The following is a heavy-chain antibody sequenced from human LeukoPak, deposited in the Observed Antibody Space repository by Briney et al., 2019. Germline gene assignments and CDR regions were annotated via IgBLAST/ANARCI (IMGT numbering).Heavy chain of an antibody. V-gene: IGHV1-46*01. J-gene: IGHJ4*02. CDR2: INPSGGST. CDR1: GYTFTSYY. Sequence: GASVKVSCKASGYTFTSYYMHWVRQAPGQGLEWMGIINPSGGSTSYAQKFQGRVTITRDTSTSTVYMELSSLRSEDTAVYYCARGAFGPSLQALWSGYLFDYWGQGTLVTVSS. CDR3: ARGAFGPSLQALWSGYLFDY. D-gene: IGHD3-3*01.